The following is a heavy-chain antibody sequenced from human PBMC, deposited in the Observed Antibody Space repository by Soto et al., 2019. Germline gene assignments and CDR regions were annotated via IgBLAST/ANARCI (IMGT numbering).Heavy chain of an antibody. CDR1: GFTSSSYA. V-gene: IGHV3-23*01. J-gene: IGHJ4*02. CDR2: ISGSAGST. D-gene: IGHD3-3*01. Sequence: EVQLLESGGGLVQPGGSLRLSCAASGFTSSSYAMSWVRQAPGKGLEWVSGISGSAGSTYHAASVKGRFTISRDNSRNTLYLQMSSLGAEDTAVYSAKGHGIFGVVIPSDYWGQGTLVTVSS. CDR3: AKGHGIFGVVIPSDY.